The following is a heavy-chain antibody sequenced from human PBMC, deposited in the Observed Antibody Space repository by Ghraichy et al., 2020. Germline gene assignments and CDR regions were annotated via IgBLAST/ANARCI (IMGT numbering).Heavy chain of an antibody. CDR2: ISGGGGTT. V-gene: IGHV3-23*01. CDR1: GFTFSSYA. D-gene: IGHD6-19*01. Sequence: GGSLRLSCAASGFTFSSYAMSWVRQAPGKGLEWVSAISGGGGTTYSADSVKGRFTISRDNSKNTLYLQMNSLRAEDTAVYYCAKDLGSSGWYTHQEYFQHWGQGTLVTVSS. J-gene: IGHJ1*01. CDR3: AKDLGSSGWYTHQEYFQH.